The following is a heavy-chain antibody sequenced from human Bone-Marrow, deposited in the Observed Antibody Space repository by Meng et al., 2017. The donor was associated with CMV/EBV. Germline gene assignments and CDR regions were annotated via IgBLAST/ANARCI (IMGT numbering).Heavy chain of an antibody. V-gene: IGHV1-2*02. CDR3: ARVGGYSSSWYDRHYYYGMDV. D-gene: IGHD6-13*01. CDR2: INPNSGGT. CDR1: GYTFTSYD. J-gene: IGHJ6*02. Sequence: ASVKVSCKASGYTFTSYDINWVRQAPGQGLEWMGWINPNSGGTNYAQKFQGRVTMTRDTSISTAYMELSRLRSDDTAVYYCARVGGYSSSWYDRHYYYGMDVWGQGTTVTVSS.